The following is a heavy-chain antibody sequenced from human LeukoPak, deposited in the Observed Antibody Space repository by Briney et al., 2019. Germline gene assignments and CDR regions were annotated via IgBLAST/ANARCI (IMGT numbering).Heavy chain of an antibody. J-gene: IGHJ4*02. V-gene: IGHV3-21*06. D-gene: IGHD5-12*01. CDR1: GFTFSSYS. CDR3: ASLYSGYDWDYFDY. CDR2: ISSSSSDI. Sequence: GGSLRLSCAASGFTFSSYSMNWVRQAPGKGLEWVSSISSSSSDIYYADSVKGRFTISRDNAKNSLYLQMNSLRAEDTAVYYCASLYSGYDWDYFDYWGQGTLVIVSS.